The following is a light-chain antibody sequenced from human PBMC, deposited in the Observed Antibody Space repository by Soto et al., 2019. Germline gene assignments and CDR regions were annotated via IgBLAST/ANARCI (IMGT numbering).Light chain of an antibody. J-gene: IGLJ3*02. CDR1: TGAVTSGYY. Sequence: QTVVTQEPSLTVSPGGTVTLTFASSTGAVTSGYYPNWFPQKPGQAPRAMIYSKGYKHSWNPDGFSGSPLGGKAALTLSGGQPEDEAEYYCLLYYGGDQGVLGGGTKVTVL. CDR3: LLYYGGDQGV. CDR2: SKG. V-gene: IGLV7-43*01.